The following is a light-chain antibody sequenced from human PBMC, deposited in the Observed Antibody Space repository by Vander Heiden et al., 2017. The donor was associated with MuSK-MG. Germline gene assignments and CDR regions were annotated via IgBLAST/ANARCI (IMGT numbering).Light chain of an antibody. CDR3: QKGDNLPLT. CDR1: QDIRKD. V-gene: IGKV1-33*01. CDR2: DTS. J-gene: IGKJ4*01. Sequence: DIQMTQSPSSLSASVGDRVTITCQASQDIRKDLNWYQQKPGKAPKLLIYDTSNLETGVPSRFSGSGSGTHFTFTISSLQPEDIATYYCQKGDNLPLTFGGGTKVEIK.